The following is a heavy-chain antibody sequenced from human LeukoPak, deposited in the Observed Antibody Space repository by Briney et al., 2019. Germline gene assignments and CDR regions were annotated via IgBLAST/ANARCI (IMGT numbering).Heavy chain of an antibody. J-gene: IGHJ3*02. Sequence: GGSLRLSCVASGFAFSSSWMHWVRQAPGKGLVWVSRIYSDGRTTDYADSVRGRFTISRDNAKNMLYLQMSGLNAEDTAVYYCVRETFIAMVGSHALDIWGQGTMVTVSS. CDR3: VRETFIAMVGSHALDI. V-gene: IGHV3-74*01. CDR1: GFAFSSSW. D-gene: IGHD6-19*01. CDR2: IYSDGRTT.